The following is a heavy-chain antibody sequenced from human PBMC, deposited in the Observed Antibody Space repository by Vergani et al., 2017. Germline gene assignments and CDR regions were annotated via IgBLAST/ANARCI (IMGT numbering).Heavy chain of an antibody. CDR1: GYTFTSYG. D-gene: IGHD3-3*01. CDR3: ARGLRSRIYDFWSCHSLMDV. V-gene: IGHV1-18*01. Sequence: QVQLVQSGAEVKKPGASVKVSCKASGYTFTSYGISWVRQAPGQGLEWMGWISAYKCNTNYAQKLQGRVTMTTDTSTSTALMELRSLRSDDTAVYYCARGLRSRIYDFWSCHSLMDVWGKGTTVTVSS. CDR2: ISAYKCNT. J-gene: IGHJ6*03.